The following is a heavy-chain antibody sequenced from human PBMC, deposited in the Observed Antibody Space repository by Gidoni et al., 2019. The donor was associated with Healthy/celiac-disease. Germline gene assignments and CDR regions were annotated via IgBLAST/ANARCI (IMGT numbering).Heavy chain of an antibody. CDR2: INSDGSST. CDR1: GFTFSRYW. Sequence: EVQLLESGGGLVQPGGSLRLSCAASGFTFSRYWMHWVRQAPGKGLVWVSRINSDGSSTSYADSVKGRFTISRDNAKNTLYLQMNSLRAEDTAVYYCARDTYYYYDSSGYYMGYWGQGTLVTVSS. J-gene: IGHJ4*02. D-gene: IGHD3-22*01. V-gene: IGHV3-74*01. CDR3: ARDTYYYYDSSGYYMGY.